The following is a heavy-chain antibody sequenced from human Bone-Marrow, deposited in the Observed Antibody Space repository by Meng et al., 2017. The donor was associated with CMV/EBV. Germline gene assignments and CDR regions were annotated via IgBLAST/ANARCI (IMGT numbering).Heavy chain of an antibody. D-gene: IGHD5-24*01. J-gene: IGHJ4*02. CDR1: GFTFSSYW. CDR2: IKQDGSEK. CDR3: ARSVEMATIYDY. V-gene: IGHV3-7*03. Sequence: GESLKISCAASGFTFSSYWMSWVRQAPGKGLEWVANIKQDGSEKYYVDSVKGRFTISRDNAKNSLYLQMNSLRADDTAVYYCARSVEMATIYDYWGQGTLVTVSS.